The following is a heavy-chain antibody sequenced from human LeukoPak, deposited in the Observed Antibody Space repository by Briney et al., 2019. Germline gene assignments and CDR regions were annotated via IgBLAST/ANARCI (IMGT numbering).Heavy chain of an antibody. V-gene: IGHV3-53*01. CDR1: GFTFSSHW. D-gene: IGHD4-17*01. CDR2: IYSGGST. Sequence: GGSLRLSCAASGFTFSSHWMTWVRQAPGKGLEWVSVIYSGGSTYYADSVKGRFTISRDNSKNTLYLQMNSLRAEDTAVYYCARATASRFDYWGQGTLVTVSS. CDR3: ARATASRFDY. J-gene: IGHJ4*02.